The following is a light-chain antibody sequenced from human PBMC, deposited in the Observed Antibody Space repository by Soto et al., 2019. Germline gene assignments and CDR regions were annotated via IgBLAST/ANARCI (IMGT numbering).Light chain of an antibody. CDR3: KHRSTCPCT. V-gene: IGKV3-11*01. Sequence: EVVLTQSPATLALSPGERATLSCRASQSGSNSLAWYQQRPGQAPRLLIYEASKRATGIPASFSGSGSGTDFTLTISRLESEDFVVYDCKHRSTCPCTFGHGNNLEI. CDR1: QSGSNS. J-gene: IGKJ2*02. CDR2: EAS.